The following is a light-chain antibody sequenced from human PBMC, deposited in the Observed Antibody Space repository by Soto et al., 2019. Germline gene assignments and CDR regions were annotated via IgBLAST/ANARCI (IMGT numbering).Light chain of an antibody. Sequence: EIVMTQSPATLSVSPGERATLSCRASQSVSSSLAWYQQKPGQAPRLLIYTASTRATGIPARFSGSGSGTEFTLTISSLQSEDFAVYYCQQYNNWPSWTFGQRTKV. CDR3: QQYNNWPSWT. CDR1: QSVSSS. J-gene: IGKJ1*01. V-gene: IGKV3-15*01. CDR2: TAS.